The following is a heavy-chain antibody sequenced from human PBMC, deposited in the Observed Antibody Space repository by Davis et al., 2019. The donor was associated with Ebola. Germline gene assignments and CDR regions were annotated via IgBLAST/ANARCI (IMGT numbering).Heavy chain of an antibody. V-gene: IGHV1-18*01. Sequence: ASVKVSCKASGYTFTSYGISWVRQAPGQGLEWMGWISAYNGNTNYAQKLQGSVTMTTDTSTSTAYMELRSLRSDDTAVYYCARERVGVSCSSTSCRADTRYGMDVWGQGTTVTVSS. CDR2: ISAYNGNT. CDR3: ARERVGVSCSSTSCRADTRYGMDV. J-gene: IGHJ6*02. CDR1: GYTFTSYG. D-gene: IGHD2-2*01.